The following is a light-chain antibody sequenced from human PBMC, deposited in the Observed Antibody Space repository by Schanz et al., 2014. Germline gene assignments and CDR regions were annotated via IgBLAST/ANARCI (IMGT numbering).Light chain of an antibody. V-gene: IGLV1-44*01. Sequence: QSVLTQPPSASGTPGQRVTISCSGSSSNIGSNTVNWYQQLPGTAPKLLIYSNNQRPSGVPDRFSGSKSGNTASLTISGLQAEDEADYYCCSHAGSNNLVFGGGTKLTVL. CDR1: SSNIGSNT. CDR3: CSHAGSNNLV. J-gene: IGLJ3*02. CDR2: SNN.